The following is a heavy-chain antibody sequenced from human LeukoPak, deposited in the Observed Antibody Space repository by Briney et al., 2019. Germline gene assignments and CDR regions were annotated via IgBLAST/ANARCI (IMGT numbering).Heavy chain of an antibody. D-gene: IGHD3-3*01. V-gene: IGHV1-8*01. CDR3: ARGGEPYYDFWSGPWDRMDV. J-gene: IGHJ6*02. Sequence: ASVKVSCKASGYTFTSYGINWVRQATGQGLEWMGWMNPNSGNTGYAQKFQGRVTMTRNTSISTAYMELSSLRSEDTAVYYCARGGEPYYDFWSGPWDRMDVWGQGTTVTVSS. CDR1: GYTFTSYG. CDR2: MNPNSGNT.